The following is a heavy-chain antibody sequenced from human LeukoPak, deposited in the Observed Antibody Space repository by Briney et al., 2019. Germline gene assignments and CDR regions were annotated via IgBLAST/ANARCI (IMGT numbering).Heavy chain of an antibody. CDR2: IRSRAYRGTT. CDR3: ARDQVYQPFHY. CDR1: GFTFGDHA. J-gene: IGHJ4*02. V-gene: IGHV3-49*04. D-gene: IGHD2-2*01. Sequence: PGWSLRLSCSTSGFTFGDHAMSWVRQAPGKGLEWVGFIRSRAYRGTTEYAASVRDRFTISRDDSKNSLYLQMNSLRAEDTAVYYCARDQVYQPFHYWGQGTLVTVSS.